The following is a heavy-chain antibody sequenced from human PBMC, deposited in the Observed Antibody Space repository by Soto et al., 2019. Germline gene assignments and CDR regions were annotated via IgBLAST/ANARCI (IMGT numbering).Heavy chain of an antibody. D-gene: IGHD2-2*01. Sequence: QVQLVQSGAEVQKPGASVKVPCKASGYTFSNYAVHWVRQAPGQRLEWMGWINAGNGNTRYSQKFQGRVTISRDTSARTGEKELNGLRSEDTAVYFCARGHLAVVPVASWFYYMDVWGNGTTVTVSS. V-gene: IGHV1-3*01. CDR3: ARGHLAVVPVASWFYYMDV. CDR2: INAGNGNT. J-gene: IGHJ6*03. CDR1: GYTFSNYA.